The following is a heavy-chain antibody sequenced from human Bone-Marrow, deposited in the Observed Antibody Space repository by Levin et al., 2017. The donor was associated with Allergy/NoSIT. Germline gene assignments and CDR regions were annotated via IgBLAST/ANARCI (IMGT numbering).Heavy chain of an antibody. J-gene: IGHJ6*02. Sequence: GESLKISCAASGFSFSTYNMHWVRQTPGKGLQWVAVVSYDGSHKFYVDSVKGRFSISRDNSRSTLYLQMNTLRVEDTAVYYCARAPDVVLAATGEYYNYGMDVWGQGTTVTVSS. CDR1: GFSFSTYN. CDR2: VSYDGSHK. D-gene: IGHD6-13*01. V-gene: IGHV3-30-3*01. CDR3: ARAPDVVLAATGEYYNYGMDV.